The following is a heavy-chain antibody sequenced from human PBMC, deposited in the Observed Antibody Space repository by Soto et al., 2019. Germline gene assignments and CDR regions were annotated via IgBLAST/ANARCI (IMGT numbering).Heavy chain of an antibody. D-gene: IGHD3-22*01. Sequence: SETLSLTCAVSGYSISSGYYWGWIRQPPGKGLEWIGSIYHSGSTYYNPSLKSRVTISVDASKNQFSLKLSSVTAADTAVYYCARDYYDSSGYYPTYYFDYWGQGTLVTVSS. CDR2: IYHSGST. V-gene: IGHV4-38-2*02. J-gene: IGHJ4*02. CDR1: GYSISSGYY. CDR3: ARDYYDSSGYYPTYYFDY.